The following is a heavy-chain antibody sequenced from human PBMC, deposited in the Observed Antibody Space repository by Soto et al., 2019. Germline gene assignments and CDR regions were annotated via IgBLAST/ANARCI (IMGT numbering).Heavy chain of an antibody. CDR1: GFTFGDYW. Sequence: VGSLRLSCAASGFTFGDYWMHWVRQAPGKGLEWVSRMNSDGSEINYADSVKGRFIVSRDNAKSTLHLQMTSLRAEDTAVYYCATAEVDYWGPGVLVTVS. CDR2: MNSDGSEI. J-gene: IGHJ4*02. CDR3: ATAEVDY. V-gene: IGHV3-74*01.